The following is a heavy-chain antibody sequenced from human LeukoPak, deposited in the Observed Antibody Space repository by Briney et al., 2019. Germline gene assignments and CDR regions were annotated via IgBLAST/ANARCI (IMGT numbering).Heavy chain of an antibody. D-gene: IGHD3-22*01. V-gene: IGHV4-34*01. CDR1: GASIRSGDYY. CDR3: ARVTMIVVVNWFDP. J-gene: IGHJ5*02. CDR2: INHSGST. Sequence: SETLSLTCTVSGASIRSGDYYWSWIRQPPGKGLEWIGEINHSGSTNYNPSLKSRVTISVDTSKNQFSLKLSSVTAADTAVYYCARVTMIVVVNWFDPWGQGTLVTVSS.